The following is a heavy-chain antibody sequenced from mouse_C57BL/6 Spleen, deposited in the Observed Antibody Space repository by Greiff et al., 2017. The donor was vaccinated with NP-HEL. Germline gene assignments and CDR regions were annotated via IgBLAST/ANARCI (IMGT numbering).Heavy chain of an antibody. V-gene: IGHV1-69*01. CDR2: IDPSDSYT. CDR1: GYTFTSYW. CDR3: ARPNWAYWDFEV. J-gene: IGHJ1*03. Sequence: QVQLKQSGAELVMPGASVKLSCKASGYTFTSYWMHWVKQRPGQGLEWIGEIDPSDSYTNYNQKFKGKSTLTVDKSSSTAYMQLSSLTSEDSAVYDCARPNWAYWDFEVWGTGTTVTVSS. D-gene: IGHD4-1*01.